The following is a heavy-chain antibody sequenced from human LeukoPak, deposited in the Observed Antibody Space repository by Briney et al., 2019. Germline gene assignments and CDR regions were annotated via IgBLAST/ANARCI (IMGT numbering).Heavy chain of an antibody. Sequence: GGSLRLSCAASGFTFSSAWMSWDRQAPGKGLEWVGRIKTKIEGGTTDYAAPVKGRFTISRDDSKNTLYLQMNSLKTEDTAVYYCTTAGYSRYAGGQGTLVTVSS. CDR3: TTAGYSRYA. CDR1: GFTFSSAW. CDR2: IKTKIEGGTT. D-gene: IGHD6-13*01. J-gene: IGHJ4*02. V-gene: IGHV3-15*01.